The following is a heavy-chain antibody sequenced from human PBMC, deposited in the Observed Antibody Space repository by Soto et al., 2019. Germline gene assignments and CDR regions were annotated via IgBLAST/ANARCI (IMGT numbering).Heavy chain of an antibody. CDR3: SHGYYQFFNS. V-gene: IGHV3-15*07. CDR2: IKSETDGGTT. Sequence: GGSLRLSCTVAGANLTNVLMNWVRQAPGKGPEWVGRIKSETDGGTTDYAAPVKGRFTISRDDSENTLYLQMNSLKTEDTAVYYCSHGYYQFFNSWGQGTLVTVSS. D-gene: IGHD5-18*01. J-gene: IGHJ4*02. CDR1: GANLTNVL.